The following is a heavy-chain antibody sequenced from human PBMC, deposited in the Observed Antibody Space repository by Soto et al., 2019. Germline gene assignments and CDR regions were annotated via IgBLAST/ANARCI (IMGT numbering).Heavy chain of an antibody. CDR2: IIPIFGTA. J-gene: IGHJ4*02. D-gene: IGHD4-4*01. V-gene: IGHV1-69*13. CDR3: ASSIGSNPLGY. CDR1: GRTLSSYA. Sequence: SVKVSCKASGRTLSSYAISWVRQAPGQGLEWMGGIIPIFGTANYAQKFQGRVTITADESTSTAYMELSSLRSEDTAVYYCASSIGSNPLGYWGQGTLVTVSS.